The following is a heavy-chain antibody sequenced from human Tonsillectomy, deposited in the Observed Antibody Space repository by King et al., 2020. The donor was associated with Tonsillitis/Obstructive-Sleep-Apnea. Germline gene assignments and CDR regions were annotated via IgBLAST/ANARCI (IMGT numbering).Heavy chain of an antibody. J-gene: IGHJ6*03. V-gene: IGHV3-49*04. D-gene: IGHD3-3*01. CDR2: IRSNTYGETT. Sequence: VQLVESGGGLVQPGRSLRLSCRASGFTFGDYAMSWVRQAPGKGLEWVGFIRSNTYGETTEYAASVKGRFTITRDESKNIAYLQMNSLKTEDTAVYFCTRLAWSGLSYYYYMDVGGKGTTVSVSS. CDR3: TRLAWSGLSYYYYMDV. CDR1: GFTFGDYA.